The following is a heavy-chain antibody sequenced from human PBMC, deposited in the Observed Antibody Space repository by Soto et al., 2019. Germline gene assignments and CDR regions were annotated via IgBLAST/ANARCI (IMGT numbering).Heavy chain of an antibody. CDR3: ARAAYGSGSYYAPYYYYAMDV. D-gene: IGHD3-10*01. CDR2: ILYTGNT. Sequence: LSLTCTVSGASVSSYYWSWIRQPPGKGLEWLGYILYTGNTNYNPSLKSRVTMSVDTSKNQVSLKLSAVTAADTAVYFCARAAYGSGSYYAPYYYYAMDVWGQGTTVTVSS. V-gene: IGHV4-59*02. J-gene: IGHJ6*02. CDR1: GASVSSYY.